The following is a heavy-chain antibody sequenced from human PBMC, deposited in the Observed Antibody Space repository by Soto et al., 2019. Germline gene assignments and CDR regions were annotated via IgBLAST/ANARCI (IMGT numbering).Heavy chain of an antibody. CDR1: GGSISSYY. D-gene: IGHD3-3*01. Sequence: GTLSLTCTVSGGSISSYYWSWIRQPPGKGLEWIGYIYYSGSTNYNPSLKSRVTISVDTSKNQFSLKLSSVTAADTAVYYCARGDFWSGYYPKYYFDYWGQGTLVTVSS. J-gene: IGHJ4*02. V-gene: IGHV4-59*01. CDR3: ARGDFWSGYYPKYYFDY. CDR2: IYYSGST.